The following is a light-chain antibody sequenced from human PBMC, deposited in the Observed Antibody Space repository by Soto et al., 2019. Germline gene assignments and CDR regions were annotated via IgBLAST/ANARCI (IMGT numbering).Light chain of an antibody. CDR1: QSVTGTY. Sequence: EIVLTQSPGPLSLFPGERATLSCRASQSVTGTYLAWYRQEPGQPPRLLIYGASNRATGVPDRFTGSGSGTNFTLTISRLEPEDFAVYYCQHYGRSPPAFTFGPGTTVHIK. CDR3: QHYGRSPPAFT. V-gene: IGKV3-20*01. CDR2: GAS. J-gene: IGKJ3*01.